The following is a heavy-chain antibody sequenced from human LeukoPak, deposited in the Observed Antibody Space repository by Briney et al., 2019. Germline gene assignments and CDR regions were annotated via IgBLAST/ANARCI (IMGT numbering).Heavy chain of an antibody. CDR3: ARQRDTMVRGGGNWFDP. J-gene: IGHJ5*02. V-gene: IGHV4-31*11. CDR2: IYYSGST. Sequence: SGTLSLSCAVSGGSISRGGYYWSWIRQHPGKGLESIGYIYYSGSTYYNPSLKRGVTISVDTSKNQFSLKLSSVTAADTAEYYCARQRDTMVRGGGNWFDPWGQGTLVTVSS. D-gene: IGHD3-10*01. CDR1: GGSISRGGYY.